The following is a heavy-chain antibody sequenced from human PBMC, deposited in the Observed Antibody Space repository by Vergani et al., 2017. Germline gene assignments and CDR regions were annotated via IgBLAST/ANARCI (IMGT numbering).Heavy chain of an antibody. CDR2: IYYSGCT. V-gene: IGHV4-39*01. CDR3: ARQYCGGDCYRPDYYYYGMDV. Sequence: QLQLQESGPGLVKPSETLSLTCTVSGGSISSSIYYWGWIRQPPGKGLEWIGTIYYSGCTYYNPSLKSRVTISVDTSKNQFSLKLSSVTAADTAVYYCARQYCGGDCYRPDYYYYGMDVWGQGTTVTVSS. D-gene: IGHD2-21*02. CDR1: GGSISSSIYY. J-gene: IGHJ6*02.